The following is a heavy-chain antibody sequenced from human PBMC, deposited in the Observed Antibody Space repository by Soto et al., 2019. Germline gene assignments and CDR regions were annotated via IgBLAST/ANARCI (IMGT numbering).Heavy chain of an antibody. V-gene: IGHV1-46*01. CDR1: GYTLTSYY. CDR2: INPSGGST. CDR3: AREGDILTGYYYGSGFDY. Sequence: ASVKVSCKAPGYTLTSYYMHWVRQAPGQGLEWMGIINPSGGSTNYAQKFQGRVTMTRDTSTSTVYMELGSLRSDDTAVYYCAREGDILTGYYYGSGFDYWGQGTLVTVSS. J-gene: IGHJ4*02. D-gene: IGHD3-9*01.